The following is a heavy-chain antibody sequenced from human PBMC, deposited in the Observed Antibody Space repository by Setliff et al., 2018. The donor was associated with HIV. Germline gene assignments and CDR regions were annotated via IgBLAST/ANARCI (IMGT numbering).Heavy chain of an antibody. CDR3: ARGYCSSTTCLYYFDY. D-gene: IGHD2-2*01. CDR1: GFTFSSYA. J-gene: IGHJ4*02. CDR2: IKQDGKEK. V-gene: IGHV3-7*01. Sequence: PGGSLRLSCAASGFTFSSYAMSWVRQAPGKGLEWVASIKQDGKEKYYVDSVKGRFTISRDDLKSSLYLQMNSLRAEDTAVYYCARGYCSSTTCLYYFDYWGQGTRVTVS.